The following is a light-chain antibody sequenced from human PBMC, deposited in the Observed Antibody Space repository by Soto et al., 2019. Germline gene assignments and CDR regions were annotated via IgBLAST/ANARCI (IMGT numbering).Light chain of an antibody. CDR1: QSVSSSY. CDR2: DAS. CDR3: QQYGISPRT. Sequence: EIVLTQSPGTLSLSPGERATLSCRASQSVSSSYLAWYQQKHRQAPRLLIYDASSRATGIPDRFSGSGSGTDFTLTISRLEPEDFAVYYCQQYGISPRTFGQGTKVEIK. V-gene: IGKV3-20*01. J-gene: IGKJ1*01.